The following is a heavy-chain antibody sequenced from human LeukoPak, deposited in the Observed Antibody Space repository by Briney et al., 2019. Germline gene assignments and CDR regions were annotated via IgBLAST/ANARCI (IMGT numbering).Heavy chain of an antibody. V-gene: IGHV1-2*02. J-gene: IGHJ4*02. Sequence: ASVKVSCKASGYTFTGYYMHWVRQAPGQGLEWMGWINPNSGGTNYAQRFQGRVTMTEDTSTDTAYMELSSLRSEDTAVYYCATGSLRLGEFSLGYWGQGTLVTVSS. D-gene: IGHD3-16*02. CDR1: GYTFTGYY. CDR3: ATGSLRLGEFSLGY. CDR2: INPNSGGT.